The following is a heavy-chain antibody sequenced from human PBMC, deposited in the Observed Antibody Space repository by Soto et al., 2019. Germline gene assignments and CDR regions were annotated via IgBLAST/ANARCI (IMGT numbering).Heavy chain of an antibody. CDR1: GGTFSSFINYP. CDR3: ARRDTSGFLRYFDN. CDR2: IVPNVGTV. D-gene: IGHD3-3*01. J-gene: IGHJ4*02. V-gene: IGHV1-69*06. Sequence: SVKVSCKSSGGTFSSFINYPINWVRQAPGQGLEWMGGIVPNVGTVNYAQKFRGKVTITADKSTGTAYTELSSLRSEDTALYYCARRDTSGFLRYFDNWGQGTQVTVSS.